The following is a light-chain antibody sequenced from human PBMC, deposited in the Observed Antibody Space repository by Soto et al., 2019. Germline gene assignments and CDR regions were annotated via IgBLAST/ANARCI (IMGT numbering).Light chain of an antibody. CDR3: QHYDNSPPWVT. CDR2: GAS. J-gene: IGKJ3*01. CDR1: QSVSSDY. V-gene: IGKV3-20*01. Sequence: EIVLTQSPDTLSLSPGERATLSCRASQSVSSDYLVWYQQKPGQAPRLLIYGASRRATGIPDRFSGSGSGTDFILTISRLEPEDFAVYYCQHYDNSPPWVTFGPGTKVDIK.